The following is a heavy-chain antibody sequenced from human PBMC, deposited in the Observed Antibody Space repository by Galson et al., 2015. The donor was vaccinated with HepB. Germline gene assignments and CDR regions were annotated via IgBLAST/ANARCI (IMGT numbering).Heavy chain of an antibody. Sequence: SVKVSCKASGGTFSSYTISWVRQAPGQRLEWMGRIIPILGIANYAQKFQGRVTITADKSTSTAYMELSSLRSEDTAVYYCASECGGDCYRAEYFQHWGQGTLVTVSS. V-gene: IGHV1-69*02. CDR1: GGTFSSYT. J-gene: IGHJ1*01. CDR2: IIPILGIA. CDR3: ASECGGDCYRAEYFQH. D-gene: IGHD2-21*02.